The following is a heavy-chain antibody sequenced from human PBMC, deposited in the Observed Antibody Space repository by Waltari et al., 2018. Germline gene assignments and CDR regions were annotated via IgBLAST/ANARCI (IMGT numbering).Heavy chain of an antibody. Sequence: EVQLVESGGGLIQPGGSLRLSCAASGFPVHYHYMSWVRQAPGKRLEWVSVIYAGGNTKYADSVKGRFTISRDDSTSMLYLEMNSLRDDDTAVYYCARAGLGSPMEWLRLFDQWGQGTLVTVSS. D-gene: IGHD5-12*01. CDR1: GFPVHYHY. CDR3: ARAGLGSPMEWLRLFDQ. V-gene: IGHV3-53*01. J-gene: IGHJ4*02. CDR2: IYAGGNT.